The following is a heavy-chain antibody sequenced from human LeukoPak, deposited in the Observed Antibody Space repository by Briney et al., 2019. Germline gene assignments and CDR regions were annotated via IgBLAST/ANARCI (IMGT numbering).Heavy chain of an antibody. D-gene: IGHD3-3*01. Sequence: GGSLRLSCAASGFTFSSYAMSWVRQAPGKGLEWVSAISGSGGSTYYADSVKGRFTISRDNSKNTLYLQMNSLRAEDTAVYYCARGLRFLEWLLYRYNNFDYWGQGTLVAVSS. CDR1: GFTFSSYA. V-gene: IGHV3-23*01. CDR2: ISGSGGST. CDR3: ARGLRFLEWLLYRYNNFDY. J-gene: IGHJ4*02.